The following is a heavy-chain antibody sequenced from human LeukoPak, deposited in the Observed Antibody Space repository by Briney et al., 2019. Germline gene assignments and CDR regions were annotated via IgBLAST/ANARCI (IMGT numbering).Heavy chain of an antibody. CDR3: AGSDYYYYMDV. CDR1: DGSISSSSYY. CDR2: IYHSGST. Sequence: PSETLSLTCTVSDGSISSSSYYWGWIRQPPGKGLEWIGSIYHSGSTYYNPSLKSRVTISVDTSKNQFSLKLSSVTAADTAVFYCAGSDYYYYMDVWGKGTTVTVSS. J-gene: IGHJ6*03. D-gene: IGHD3-10*01. V-gene: IGHV4-39*01.